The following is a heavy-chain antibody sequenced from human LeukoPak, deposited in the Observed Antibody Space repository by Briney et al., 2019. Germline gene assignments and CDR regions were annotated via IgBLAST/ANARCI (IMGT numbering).Heavy chain of an antibody. D-gene: IGHD5-18*01. CDR3: ARQTAMGRSGDY. Sequence: GESLKISCTASGYSFTNYWIGWVRQMPGKGLEWMGIIDPSDSETRYTPSFQGQVTISADKSLGTAYLQWNSLEASDTATYYCARQTAMGRSGDYWGQGTLVIVSS. CDR2: IDPSDSET. V-gene: IGHV5-51*01. J-gene: IGHJ4*02. CDR1: GYSFTNYW.